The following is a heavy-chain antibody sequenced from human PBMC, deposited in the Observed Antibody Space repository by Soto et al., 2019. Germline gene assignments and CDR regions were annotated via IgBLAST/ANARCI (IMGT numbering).Heavy chain of an antibody. D-gene: IGHD3-22*01. V-gene: IGHV3-23*01. CDR1: GFTFSSYA. Sequence: QPGGSLRLSCAASGFTFSSYAMSWVRQAPGKGLEWVSAISGSGGSTYYADSVKGRFTISRDNSKNTLYLQMNSLRAEDTAVYYCASESGHVRDYYDSSGSQGPYWGQGTLVTVSS. CDR3: ASESGHVRDYYDSSGSQGPY. CDR2: ISGSGGST. J-gene: IGHJ4*02.